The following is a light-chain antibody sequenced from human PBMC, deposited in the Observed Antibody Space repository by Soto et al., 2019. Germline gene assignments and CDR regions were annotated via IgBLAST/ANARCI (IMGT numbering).Light chain of an antibody. CDR1: QSINAH. CDR3: PQYNTWLWT. J-gene: IGKJ1*01. CDR2: GAS. Sequence: EVVMTQSPATLSVSPGERVTLSCRASQSINAHLAWYQQKPGQAPRLLIHGASTRATGIPARFSGSGFGTEFILTIRSLQSADFAIYYCPQYNTWLWTFGQGNKVEI. V-gene: IGKV3-15*01.